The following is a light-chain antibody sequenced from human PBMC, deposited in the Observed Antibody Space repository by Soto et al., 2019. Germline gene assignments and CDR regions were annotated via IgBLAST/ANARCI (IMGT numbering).Light chain of an antibody. CDR1: QSVSSSY. V-gene: IGKV3-20*01. J-gene: IGKJ4*01. CDR3: QQYGSYPLT. Sequence: EVVLTQSPGALSLSPGARATLSCRASQSVSSSYFAWYQQRPGQAPRLLIYETSSRATGIPDRFSGSGSGTDFHISVSRLEPEDFAVYFCQQYGSYPLTFGGGTKVDIK. CDR2: ETS.